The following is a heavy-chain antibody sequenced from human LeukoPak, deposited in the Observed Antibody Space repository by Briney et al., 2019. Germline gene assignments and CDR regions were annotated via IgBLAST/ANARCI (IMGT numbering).Heavy chain of an antibody. D-gene: IGHD3-22*01. Sequence: GGSLRLSCAASGFTFSSHAISWARHAPGKGLEWVSTLRGSDGSTYYADSVKGRFTISRDTSKNTLYLQMNSLRAEDTAVYYCAKVLSCYDSSGRLFGMDVWGQGTTVTVSS. CDR3: AKVLSCYDSSGRLFGMDV. J-gene: IGHJ6*02. V-gene: IGHV3-23*01. CDR1: GFTFSSHA. CDR2: LRGSDGST.